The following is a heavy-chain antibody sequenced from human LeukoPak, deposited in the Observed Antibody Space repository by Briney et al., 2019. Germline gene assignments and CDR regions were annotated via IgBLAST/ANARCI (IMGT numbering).Heavy chain of an antibody. V-gene: IGHV3-23*01. CDR3: AKAVVAARPFYYYYMDV. D-gene: IGHD6-6*01. Sequence: GGSLRLSCAASGFTFSSYAMSWVRQAPGKGLEWVSAISGSGGSTYYADSVKGRFTISRDNSKNTLYLQVNSLRAEDTAVYYCAKAVVAARPFYYYYMDVWGKGTTVTVSS. J-gene: IGHJ6*03. CDR1: GFTFSSYA. CDR2: ISGSGGST.